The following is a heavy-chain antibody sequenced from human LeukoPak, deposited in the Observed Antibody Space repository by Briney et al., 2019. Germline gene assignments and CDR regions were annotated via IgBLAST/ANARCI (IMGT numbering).Heavy chain of an antibody. J-gene: IGHJ4*02. Sequence: SETLSLTCAVYGGSFSGYYWSWIRQPPGKGLEWIGEINHSRSTNYNPSLKSRVTISVDTSKNQFSLKLSSVTAADTAVYYCARGKGIAARPLDYWGQGTLVTVSS. CDR1: GGSFSGYY. CDR2: INHSRST. D-gene: IGHD6-6*01. V-gene: IGHV4-34*01. CDR3: ARGKGIAARPLDY.